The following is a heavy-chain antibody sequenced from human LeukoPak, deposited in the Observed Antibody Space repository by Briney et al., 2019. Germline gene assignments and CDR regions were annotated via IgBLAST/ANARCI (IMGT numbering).Heavy chain of an antibody. D-gene: IGHD6-19*01. V-gene: IGHV4-34*01. CDR1: GGSFSGYY. Sequence: NPSETLSLTCAVYGGSFSGYYWSWIRQPPGKGLEWIGEINHSGSTNYNPSLKSRVTISVDTSKNQFSLKLSSVTAADTAVYYCAGNSGWYYYYYYYMDVWGKGTTVTVSS. CDR3: AGNSGWYYYYYYYMDV. CDR2: INHSGST. J-gene: IGHJ6*03.